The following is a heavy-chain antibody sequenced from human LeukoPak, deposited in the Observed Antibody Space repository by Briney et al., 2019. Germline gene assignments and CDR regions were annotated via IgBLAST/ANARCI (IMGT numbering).Heavy chain of an antibody. D-gene: IGHD6-19*01. V-gene: IGHV1-2*02. CDR2: INSNSGGT. CDR3: ARADRAVAGTDFDY. Sequence: ASVKVSCKASGYTFTGYYMHWVRQAPGQGLEWMGWINSNSGGTNYAQKFQGRVTMTRDTSISTAYMELSRLRSDDTAVYYCARADRAVAGTDFDYWGQGTLVTVSS. J-gene: IGHJ4*02. CDR1: GYTFTGYY.